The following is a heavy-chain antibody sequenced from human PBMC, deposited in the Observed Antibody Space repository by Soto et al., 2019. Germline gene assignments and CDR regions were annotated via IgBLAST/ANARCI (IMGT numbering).Heavy chain of an antibody. V-gene: IGHV3-30*03. J-gene: IGHJ4*02. CDR3: TGEVASGY. Sequence: QVQLVESGGGVVQPGRSLRLSCAVSGFTVSTYGMHWVRQAPGKGLEWVAVISRDGGTKYYADSVKGRFTISRDNSRNTLFLEMNSLRGDDMAVYYCTGEVASGYCGQATLVTVSS. CDR1: GFTVSTYG. CDR2: ISRDGGTK. D-gene: IGHD2-8*02.